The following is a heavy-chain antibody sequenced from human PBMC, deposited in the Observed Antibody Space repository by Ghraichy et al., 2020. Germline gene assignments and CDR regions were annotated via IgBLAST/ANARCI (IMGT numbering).Heavy chain of an antibody. D-gene: IGHD1-1*01. CDR3: PKKVLTTPNWYFDL. CDR2: ISGSGGST. Sequence: GGSLRLSCAASGFTFSSYAMSWVRQAPGKGLELVSAISGSGGSTYYADSVKGRFTISRDNSKNTLYLQMNSLRAEDTAVYYCPKKVLTTPNWYFDLWGRGTLVTVSS. J-gene: IGHJ2*01. V-gene: IGHV3-23*01. CDR1: GFTFSSYA.